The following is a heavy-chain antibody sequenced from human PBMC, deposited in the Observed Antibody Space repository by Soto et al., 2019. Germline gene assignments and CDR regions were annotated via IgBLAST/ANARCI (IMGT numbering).Heavy chain of an antibody. Sequence: PGESLKISCKGSGYSFTNYWITWVRQMPGKGLEWMGRIDPSDSYTNYSPSFQGHVTISTDKSISTAYLQWRSLKASDTAMYYCARHRSGDSSGYSFLGGMDVWGQGTTVTVSS. D-gene: IGHD3-22*01. V-gene: IGHV5-10-1*01. J-gene: IGHJ6*02. CDR1: GYSFTNYW. CDR3: ARHRSGDSSGYSFLGGMDV. CDR2: IDPSDSYT.